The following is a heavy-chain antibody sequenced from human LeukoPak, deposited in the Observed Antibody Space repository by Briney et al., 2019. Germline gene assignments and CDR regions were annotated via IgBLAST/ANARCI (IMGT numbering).Heavy chain of an antibody. CDR2: MNPRSGKT. Sequence: ASVKVSCKASGYTFTTYDIIWVRQATGQGLEWMGWMNPRSGKTDYAQKFQGRVTITRNTSISTAYMELSSLRSEDTAVYYCARGQWGWRAFDIWGQGTMVTVSS. V-gene: IGHV1-8*03. CDR1: GYTFTTYD. D-gene: IGHD2-15*01. J-gene: IGHJ3*02. CDR3: ARGQWGWRAFDI.